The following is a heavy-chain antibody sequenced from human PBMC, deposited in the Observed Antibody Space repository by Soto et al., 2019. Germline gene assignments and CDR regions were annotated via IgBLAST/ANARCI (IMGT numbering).Heavy chain of an antibody. J-gene: IGHJ1*01. Sequence: GGSLRLSCAGSGFTFSNYTMNWVRQAPGKGLEWVSSISSSNSYINYADSVKGRFTISRDNAKNSLYLQMNSLRAEDTAVYYCARECSKLWASSGCFQHWGQGTLVTVSS. CDR3: ARECSKLWASSGCFQH. V-gene: IGHV3-21*01. D-gene: IGHD6-19*01. CDR1: GFTFSNYT. CDR2: ISSSNSYI.